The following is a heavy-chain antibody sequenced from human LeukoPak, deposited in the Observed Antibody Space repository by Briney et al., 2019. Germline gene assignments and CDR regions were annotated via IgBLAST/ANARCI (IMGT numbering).Heavy chain of an antibody. CDR3: ARRVRSSSWLEGDY. J-gene: IGHJ4*02. V-gene: IGHV1-69*05. CDR2: IIPIFGTA. D-gene: IGHD6-13*01. Sequence: ASVKVSCKASGGTFSSYAISWVRQAPGQGLEWMGGIIPIFGTANYAQKFQGRVTITTDESTSTAYMELSSLRSEDTAVYYCARRVRSSSWLEGDYWGQGTLVTVSS. CDR1: GGTFSSYA.